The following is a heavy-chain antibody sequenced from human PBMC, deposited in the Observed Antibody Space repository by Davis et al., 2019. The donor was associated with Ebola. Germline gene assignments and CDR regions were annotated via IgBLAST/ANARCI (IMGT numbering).Heavy chain of an antibody. J-gene: IGHJ4*02. CDR2: IKEDGSDK. D-gene: IGHD6-13*01. CDR3: ARDKSVAGGGQKY. Sequence: GESLKISCAASGFSFSTYWMSWVRQAPGKEPEWVANIKEDGSDKYYADSVRGRLTISRDNAKNSLYLQMNSLRVEDTAVYYCARDKSVAGGGQKYWGQGTLVIVSS. V-gene: IGHV3-7*01. CDR1: GFSFSTYW.